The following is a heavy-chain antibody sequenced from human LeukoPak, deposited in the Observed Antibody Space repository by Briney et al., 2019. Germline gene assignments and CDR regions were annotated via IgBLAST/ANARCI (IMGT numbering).Heavy chain of an antibody. Sequence: ASVKVSCKASGYTLTSYDINWVRQATGQGLEWMGWMNPNGGNTGYAQKFQGRVTMTRNTSISTAYMELSSLRSEDTAVYYCARGRLTYYDFWSGYAPYNWFDPWGQGTLVTVPS. CDR2: MNPNGGNT. V-gene: IGHV1-8*01. J-gene: IGHJ5*02. D-gene: IGHD3-3*01. CDR1: GYTLTSYD. CDR3: ARGRLTYYDFWSGYAPYNWFDP.